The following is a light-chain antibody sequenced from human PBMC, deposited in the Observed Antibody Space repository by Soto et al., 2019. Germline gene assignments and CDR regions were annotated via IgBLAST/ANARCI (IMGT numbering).Light chain of an antibody. CDR2: GAS. CDR1: QSVNSN. J-gene: IGKJ2*01. Sequence: EIVMTQSPATLSVSPGERATLSCRASQSVNSNLAWYQQKPGHSPRLLIYGASTSVTGIPARFSGSGSGTEFTLTISSLQSEDFAIYYDQQHNSWPPVFGQGTKLESK. V-gene: IGKV3-15*01. CDR3: QQHNSWPPV.